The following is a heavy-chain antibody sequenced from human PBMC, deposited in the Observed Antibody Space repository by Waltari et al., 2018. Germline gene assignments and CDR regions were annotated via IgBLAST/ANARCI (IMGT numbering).Heavy chain of an antibody. CDR3: ARVRWEPQRALDY. D-gene: IGHD3-10*01. J-gene: IGHJ4*02. Sequence: EVQLLESGGDLIQPGGSLRLSCAASGFTVKSNYMAWVRQAPGKGLECVSFIHAGGNTYYADSVKGRFTISRDSSKNTLYLQMNNLRAEDTAVYHCARVRWEPQRALDYWGQGTLVTVSS. CDR2: IHAGGNT. V-gene: IGHV3-53*01. CDR1: GFTVKSNY.